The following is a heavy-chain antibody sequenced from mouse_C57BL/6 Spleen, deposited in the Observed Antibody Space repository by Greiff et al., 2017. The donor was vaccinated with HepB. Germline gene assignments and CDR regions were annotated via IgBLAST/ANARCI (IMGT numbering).Heavy chain of an antibody. V-gene: IGHV5-6*01. J-gene: IGHJ2*01. CDR2: ISSGGSYT. CDR3: ARHERGYGTAFDY. D-gene: IGHD3-3*01. Sequence: EVKVVESGGDLVKPGGSLKLSCAASGFTFSSYGMSWVRQTPDKRLEWVATISSGGSYTYYPDSVKGRFTISRDNAKNTLYLQMSSLKSEDTAMYYCARHERGYGTAFDYWGQGTTLTVSS. CDR1: GFTFSSYG.